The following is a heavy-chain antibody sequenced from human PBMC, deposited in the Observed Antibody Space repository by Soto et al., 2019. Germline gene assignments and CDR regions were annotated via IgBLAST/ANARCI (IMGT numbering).Heavy chain of an antibody. V-gene: IGHV1-3*01. CDR3: ARGYSGSYHFAT. CDR1: GYTFTSYA. J-gene: IGHJ3*02. D-gene: IGHD1-26*01. Sequence: GASVKVSCKASGYTFTSYAMHWVRQAPGQRLEWMGWINAGNGNTKYSQKFQGRVTITRDTSASTAYMELSSLRSEDTAVYYCARGYSGSYHFATWGQGTMVTVSS. CDR2: INAGNGNT.